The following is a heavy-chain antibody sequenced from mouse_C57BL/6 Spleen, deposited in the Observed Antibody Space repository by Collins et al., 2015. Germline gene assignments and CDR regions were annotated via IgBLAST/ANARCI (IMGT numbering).Heavy chain of an antibody. Sequence: EVKLVESGGGLVQPGGSLKLSCAASGFTFSSYTMSWVRQTPEKRLEWVAYISNGGGSTYYPDTVKGRFTISRDNAKNTLYLQMSSLKSEDTAMYYCARLSMISFAYWGQGTLVTVSA. CDR2: ISNGGGST. V-gene: IGHV5-12-2*01. J-gene: IGHJ3*01. CDR3: ARLSMISFAY. D-gene: IGHD2-3*01. CDR1: GFTFSSYT.